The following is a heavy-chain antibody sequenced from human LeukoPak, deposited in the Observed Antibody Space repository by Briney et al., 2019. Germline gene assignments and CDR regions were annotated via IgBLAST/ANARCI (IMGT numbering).Heavy chain of an antibody. CDR3: ARGGDYGDPRRPFNI. CDR2: IYPDDSDT. CDR1: GYSFTDNW. V-gene: IGHV5-51*01. D-gene: IGHD4-17*01. J-gene: IGHJ3*02. Sequence: GESLKISCKGSGYSFTDNWITWVRQMPGKRLEWVGIIYPDDSDTRYSPSFQGQVTISADKSISTAYLQWSSLKASDTAMYYCARGGDYGDPRRPFNIWGQGTVVTVSS.